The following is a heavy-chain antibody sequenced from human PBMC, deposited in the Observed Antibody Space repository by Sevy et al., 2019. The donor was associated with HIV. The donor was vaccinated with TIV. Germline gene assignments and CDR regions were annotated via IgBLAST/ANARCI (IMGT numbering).Heavy chain of an antibody. V-gene: IGHV1-8*01. J-gene: IGHJ2*01. CDR2: MNPNSGNT. CDR1: GYTFNSHD. CDR3: ARGISFSYAKKGDWVNWYFDL. D-gene: IGHD2-21*01. Sequence: ASVKVSCEASGYTFNSHDINWIRQAPGQGLEWMGWMNPNSGNTGYVQRFQGRVTMTRTTSISTAYMELNGLRSEDTAIYYCARGISFSYAKKGDWVNWYFDLWGRGTLVTVSS.